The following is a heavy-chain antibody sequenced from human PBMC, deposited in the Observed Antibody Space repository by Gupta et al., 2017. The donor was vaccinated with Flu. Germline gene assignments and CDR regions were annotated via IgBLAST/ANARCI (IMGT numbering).Heavy chain of an antibody. CDR2: ISSSSSYI. CDR1: GFTFSSYS. J-gene: IGHJ6*02. CDR3: ARDGGIFGVVMFSGHYYYGMDV. D-gene: IGHD3-3*01. V-gene: IGHV3-21*01. Sequence: EVQLVESGGGLVKPGGSLRLSCAASGFTFSSYSMNWVRQAPGKGLEWVSSISSSSSYIYYADSVKGRFTISRDNAKNSLYLQMNSLRAEDTAVYYCARDGGIFGVVMFSGHYYYGMDVWGQGTTVTVSS.